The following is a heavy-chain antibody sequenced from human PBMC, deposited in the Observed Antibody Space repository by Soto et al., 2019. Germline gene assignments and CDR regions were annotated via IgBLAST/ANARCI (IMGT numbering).Heavy chain of an antibody. CDR1: GGSISSGGYY. CDR2: IYYSGST. Sequence: SETLSLTCTVSGGSISSGGYYWSWIRQHPGKGLEWIGYIYYSGSTYYNPSLKSRVTISVDTSKNQFSLKLSSVTAADTAVYYCARTYYYDSSGYERPNDFDYWGQGTLVTVSS. J-gene: IGHJ4*02. CDR3: ARTYYYDSSGYERPNDFDY. V-gene: IGHV4-31*03. D-gene: IGHD3-22*01.